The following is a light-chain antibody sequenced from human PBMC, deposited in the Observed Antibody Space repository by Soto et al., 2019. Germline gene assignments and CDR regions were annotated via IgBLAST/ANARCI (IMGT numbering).Light chain of an antibody. CDR3: AAWDDSLSVYVV. CDR2: RNN. V-gene: IGLV1-47*01. J-gene: IGLJ2*01. CDR1: SSNIGSNY. Sequence: QSVLTQPPSASGTPGQRVTISCSGSSSNIGSNYVYWYQQLPGTAPKLLIYRNNQRPSGVPDRFSGSKSGTSASLAISGLRSEDEADYYCAAWDDSLSVYVVFGGGNKLTVL.